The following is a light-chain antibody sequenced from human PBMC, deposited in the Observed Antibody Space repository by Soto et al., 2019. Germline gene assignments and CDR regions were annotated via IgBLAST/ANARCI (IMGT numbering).Light chain of an antibody. V-gene: IGLV1-44*01. CDR1: SSNIGSRT. CDR3: EAWDDSLKGWV. J-gene: IGLJ3*02. CDR2: TNN. Sequence: QSVLTQPPSASGTPGQRVTISCSGTSSNIGSRTVNWYQQLPGTAPKLLIYTNNQRPSGVPDRFSGSKSGTSASLAISGLQSEDEADYYCEAWDDSLKGWVFGGGTKVTVL.